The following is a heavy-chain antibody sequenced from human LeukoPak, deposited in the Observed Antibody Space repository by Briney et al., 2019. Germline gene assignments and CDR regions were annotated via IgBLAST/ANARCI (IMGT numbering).Heavy chain of an antibody. CDR1: GGSISSYY. D-gene: IGHD5-12*01. CDR2: IYTSGST. V-gene: IGHV4-4*07. CDR3: ARAHLRGYELFAFDI. J-gene: IGHJ3*02. Sequence: SETLSLTCTVSGGSISSYYWSWIRQPAGKGLEWIGRIYTSGSTNYNPSLKSRVAMSVDTSKNQFSLKLSSVTAADTAVYYCARAHLRGYELFAFDIWGQGTMVTVSS.